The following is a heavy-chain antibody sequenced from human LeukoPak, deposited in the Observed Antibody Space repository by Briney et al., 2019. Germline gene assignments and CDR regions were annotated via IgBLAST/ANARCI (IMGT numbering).Heavy chain of an antibody. Sequence: GGSLRLSCAASGFTFSVYYMSWLRQAPGKGLEWVSYISSSGSTICYADSVKGRFTISRDNAKNSLYLQMNSLRAEDTAVYYCARDSLQALSIAAAGTFDYWGQGTLVTVSS. CDR2: ISSSGSTI. D-gene: IGHD6-13*01. V-gene: IGHV3-11*04. CDR1: GFTFSVYY. CDR3: ARDSLQALSIAAAGTFDY. J-gene: IGHJ4*02.